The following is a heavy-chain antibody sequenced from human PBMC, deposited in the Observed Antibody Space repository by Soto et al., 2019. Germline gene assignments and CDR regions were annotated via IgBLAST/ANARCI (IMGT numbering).Heavy chain of an antibody. D-gene: IGHD6-13*01. J-gene: IGHJ5*02. CDR1: GGSISGEGYY. Sequence: QVQLQESGPGLVEPSQTLSLTCTVSGGSISGEGYYWSWIRQYSGRGLEWIGYIHDSGSTSSNPSLTIPVTTSLDTSKTQFFLKLPSVTAADTAVYYCARALTATAGWANWFDRWGQGTLVTVSS. CDR2: IHDSGST. V-gene: IGHV4-31*01. CDR3: ARALTATAGWANWFDR.